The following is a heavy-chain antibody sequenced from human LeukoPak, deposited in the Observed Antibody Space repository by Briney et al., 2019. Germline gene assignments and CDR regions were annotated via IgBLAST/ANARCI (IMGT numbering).Heavy chain of an antibody. CDR2: IYYSGST. J-gene: IGHJ4*02. V-gene: IGHV4-61*01. CDR1: GGFVSSGSYY. CDR3: AREESPIAAAGIDY. D-gene: IGHD6-13*01. Sequence: SETLSLTCTVSGGFVSSGSYYWSWIRQPPGKGLEWVGYIYYSGSTYYNPSLKSRVTISVDTSKNQFSLKLSSVTAADTAVYYCAREESPIAAAGIDYWGQGTLVTVSS.